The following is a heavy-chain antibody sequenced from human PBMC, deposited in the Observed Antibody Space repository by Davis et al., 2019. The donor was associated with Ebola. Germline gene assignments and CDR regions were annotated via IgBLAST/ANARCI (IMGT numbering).Heavy chain of an antibody. CDR1: GASISTSSFY. D-gene: IGHD6-19*01. J-gene: IGHJ4*02. Sequence: SETLSLTCTVSGASISTSSFYWAWIRQPPGKGLEWIGEINHSGSTNYNPSLKSRVTISVDTSKNQFSLKGSSVTAADTAVYYCARRAYSSGWYFDYWGQGTLVTVSS. CDR2: INHSGST. V-gene: IGHV4-39*07. CDR3: ARRAYSSGWYFDY.